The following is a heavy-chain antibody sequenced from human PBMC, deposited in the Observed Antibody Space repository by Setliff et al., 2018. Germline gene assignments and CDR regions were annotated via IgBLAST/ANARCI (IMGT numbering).Heavy chain of an antibody. CDR3: ARGKGSWVLLRWFDP. J-gene: IGHJ5*02. Sequence: SETLSLTCAVYGGSFSGCYWTWIRQPPGKGLEWIGEINHSGSTNYNPSLKSRVTISVDTSKNQFSLKLSSVTAADTAVYYCARGKGSWVLLRWFDPWGQGTLVTVSS. CDR2: INHSGST. CDR1: GGSFSGCY. D-gene: IGHD3-10*01. V-gene: IGHV4-34*01.